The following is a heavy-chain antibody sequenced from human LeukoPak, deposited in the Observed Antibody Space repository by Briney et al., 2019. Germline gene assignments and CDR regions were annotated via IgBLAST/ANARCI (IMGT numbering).Heavy chain of an antibody. Sequence: SETLSLTCTVSGGSISSNYWSWIRQPPGKGLEWIGNIQYTGSTNYNPSLKSRVIISLDTSKTQFSLKVSSVTAADTAVYYCAGPGIAAAIWGQGTIVTVSS. CDR2: IQYTGST. V-gene: IGHV4-59*01. CDR1: GGSISSNY. CDR3: AGPGIAAAI. J-gene: IGHJ3*02. D-gene: IGHD6-13*01.